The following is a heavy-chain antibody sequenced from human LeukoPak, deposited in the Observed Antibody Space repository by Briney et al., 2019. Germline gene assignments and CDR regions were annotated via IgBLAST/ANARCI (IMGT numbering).Heavy chain of an antibody. CDR1: GFTFSSYA. CDR2: ISGSGGST. D-gene: IGHD3-10*01. J-gene: IGHJ4*02. Sequence: GGSLRLSCAASGFTFSSYAMSWVRQAPGKGLEWVSAISGSGGSTYYADSVKGRFTISRDNSKNTLYLQMNSLRAEDTAVYYCAKDPMVRGVKPYYFDSWGQGTLVTVSP. V-gene: IGHV3-23*01. CDR3: AKDPMVRGVKPYYFDS.